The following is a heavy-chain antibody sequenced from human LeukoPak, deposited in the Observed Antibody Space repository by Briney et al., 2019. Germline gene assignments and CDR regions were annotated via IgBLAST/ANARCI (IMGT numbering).Heavy chain of an antibody. CDR1: GGSISSYY. V-gene: IGHV4-59*01. J-gene: IGHJ3*02. CDR3: ARDRNYYGSGFGAFDI. CDR2: IYYSGST. D-gene: IGHD3-10*01. Sequence: SETLSLTCTVSGGSISSYYWSWIRQPPGKGLEWIGYIYYSGSTYYNPSLKSRVTISVDTSKNQFSLKLSSVTAADTAVYYCARDRNYYGSGFGAFDIWGQGTMVTVPS.